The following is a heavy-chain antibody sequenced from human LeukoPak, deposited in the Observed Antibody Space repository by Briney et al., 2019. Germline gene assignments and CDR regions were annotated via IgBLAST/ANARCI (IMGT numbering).Heavy chain of an antibody. CDR1: GFTFSGSA. V-gene: IGHV3-73*01. CDR2: IRSKANSYAT. J-gene: IGHJ3*02. D-gene: IGHD2-2*01. Sequence: GGSLRLSCAASGFTFSGSAMHWVRQASGKGLEWVGRIRSKANSYATAYAASVKGRFTISRDDSKNTAYLQMNSLRAEDTAIYYCARGGYCSSSICYHFNAFDMWGQGTMVTVSS. CDR3: ARGGYCSSSICYHFNAFDM.